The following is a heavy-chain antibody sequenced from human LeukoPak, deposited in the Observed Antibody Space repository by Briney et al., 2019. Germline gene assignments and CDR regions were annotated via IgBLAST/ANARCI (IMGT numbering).Heavy chain of an antibody. CDR3: ARSGLTYCFGMDV. V-gene: IGHV3-43*02. Sequence: GGSLRLSCAASGFTFEDYAMHWVRQTPGRGLEWVALISADGGDTYHADSVKGRFTISRDNSKNSLYLQMNSLRTEDTALYYCARSGLTYCFGMDVWGQGTTATVSS. J-gene: IGHJ6*02. D-gene: IGHD3-9*01. CDR1: GFTFEDYA. CDR2: ISADGGDT.